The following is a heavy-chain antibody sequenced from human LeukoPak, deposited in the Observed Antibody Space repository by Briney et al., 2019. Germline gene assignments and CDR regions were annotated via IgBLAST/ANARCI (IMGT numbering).Heavy chain of an antibody. D-gene: IGHD1-26*01. J-gene: IGHJ3*02. V-gene: IGHV3-23*01. CDR3: AKDIVGANIRTXAFDI. CDR2: ISGSGGST. CDR1: GFTFSSYA. Sequence: GGSLRLSCAASGFTFSSYAMSWVRQAPGKGLEWVSAISGSGGSTYYADSVKGRFTISRDNSKNTLYLQMNSLRAEDTAVYYCAKDIVGANIRTXAFDIWGQGTMVTVS.